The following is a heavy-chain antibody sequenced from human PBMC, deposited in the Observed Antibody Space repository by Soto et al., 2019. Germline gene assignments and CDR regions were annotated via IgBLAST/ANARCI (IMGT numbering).Heavy chain of an antibody. V-gene: IGHV3-33*01. CDR1: GFTFSSYA. CDR3: ARDPYTLIVDTLHFDY. CDR2: IWYDGSNK. J-gene: IGHJ4*02. D-gene: IGHD3-22*01. Sequence: PGGSLRLSCAASGFTFSSYAMHWVRQAPGKGLEWVAVIWYDGSNKYYSDSVKGRFTISRDNSKNTLYLQMNSLRAEDTAVYYCARDPYTLIVDTLHFDYWGQGILVTVSS.